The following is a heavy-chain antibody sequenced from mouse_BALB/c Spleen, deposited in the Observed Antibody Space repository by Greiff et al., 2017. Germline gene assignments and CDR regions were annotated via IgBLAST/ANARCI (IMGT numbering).Heavy chain of an antibody. J-gene: IGHJ1*01. CDR3: AREGYWYFDV. CDR1: GFSLTSYG. CDR2: IWVGGST. Sequence: VQLQQSGPGLVAPSQSLSITCTVSGFSLTSYGVHWVRQPPGKGLEWLGVIWVGGSTNYNSALMSRLSISKDNSKSQVFLKMNSLQTDDTAMYYCAREGYWYFDVWGAGTTVTVSS. V-gene: IGHV2-9*02.